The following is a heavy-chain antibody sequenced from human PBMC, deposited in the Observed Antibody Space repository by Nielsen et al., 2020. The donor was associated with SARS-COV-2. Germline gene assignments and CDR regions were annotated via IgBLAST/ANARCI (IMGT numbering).Heavy chain of an antibody. Sequence: ASVKVSCKASGYTFTGYYMHWVRQAPGQGLEWMGWINTNTGNPTYTQGFTGRFVFSLDTSVSTAYLQISSLKAEDTAVYYCAREVVGDRAYWGQGTLVTVSS. J-gene: IGHJ4*02. CDR3: AREVVGDRAY. V-gene: IGHV7-4-1*02. CDR2: INTNTGNP. D-gene: IGHD1-26*01. CDR1: GYTFTGYY.